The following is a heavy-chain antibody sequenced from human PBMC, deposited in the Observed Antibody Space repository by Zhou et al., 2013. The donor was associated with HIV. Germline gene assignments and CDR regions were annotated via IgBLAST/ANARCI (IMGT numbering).Heavy chain of an antibody. Sequence: QVQLVQSGAEVKKPGSSVKVSCKASGGTFSSYAISWVRQAPGQGLEWMGRIIPILGIANYAQKFQGRVTITADKSTSTAYMELSSLRSEDTAVYYCAREALPLRYSSSSVGYMDVWGKGTHGHRL. V-gene: IGHV1-69*04. D-gene: IGHD6-6*01. CDR2: IIPILGIA. CDR3: AREALPLRYSSSSVGYMDV. CDR1: GGTFSSYA. J-gene: IGHJ6*03.